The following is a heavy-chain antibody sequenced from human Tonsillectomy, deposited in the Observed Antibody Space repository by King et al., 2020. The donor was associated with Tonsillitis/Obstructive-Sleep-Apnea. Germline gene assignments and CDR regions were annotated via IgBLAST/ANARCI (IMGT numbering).Heavy chain of an antibody. CDR3: TRAVPALTAYYFDN. CDR1: GFSLDDYG. J-gene: IGHJ4*02. Sequence: VQLVESGGGLVQPGRSLRLSCTGFGFSLDDYGMSWVRQAPGKGLEWGGFIRSKAYGGTTEYAASVKGRLTISRAEYSRIAYLHMNSLKTRDTAVYHCTRAVPALTAYYFDNWGQGTLVTVSS. V-gene: IGHV3-49*04. D-gene: IGHD2-2*01. CDR2: IRSKAYGGTT.